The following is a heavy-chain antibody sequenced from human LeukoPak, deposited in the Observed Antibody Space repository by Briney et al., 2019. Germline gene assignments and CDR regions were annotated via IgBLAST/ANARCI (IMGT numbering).Heavy chain of an antibody. CDR2: ISSDGRT. Sequence: GGSLRLSCAASGFTVSSNYMSWVRQAPGKGLEWVSVISSDGRTYYADSVKGRFTISRDNSKNTLYLQMDSLRAEDTAVYYCAKLKGWYGEGYFDYWGEGTLVTVSS. J-gene: IGHJ4*02. D-gene: IGHD6-19*01. CDR3: AKLKGWYGEGYFDY. V-gene: IGHV3-53*01. CDR1: GFTVSSNY.